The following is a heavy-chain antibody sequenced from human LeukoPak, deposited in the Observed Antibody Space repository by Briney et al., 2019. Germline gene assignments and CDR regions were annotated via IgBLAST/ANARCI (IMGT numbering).Heavy chain of an antibody. Sequence: GGSLRPSCAASGFSFSNCSMNWVRQAPGKGLEWVSSISSSSTYIYYADSLEGRFTISRDNVRNSPYLQMNSLRAEDTAVYYCAGDYEGNLAFDIWGQGTMVTVSS. CDR2: ISSSSTYI. CDR3: AGDYEGNLAFDI. CDR1: GFSFSNCS. V-gene: IGHV3-21*01. D-gene: IGHD4-23*01. J-gene: IGHJ3*02.